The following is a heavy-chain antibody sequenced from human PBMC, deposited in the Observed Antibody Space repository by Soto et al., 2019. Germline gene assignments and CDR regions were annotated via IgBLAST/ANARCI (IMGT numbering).Heavy chain of an antibody. Sequence: QVQLVQSGAEVKKPGSSVKVSCKASGGTFSSYAISWVRQAPGQGLEWMGGIIPIFGTANYAQKFQGRVTITADESTSTAYMELSSLRSEDTAVYYCAREGRYYGDRASGYYYGMDVWGQGTTVTVSS. CDR3: AREGRYYGDRASGYYYGMDV. CDR2: IIPIFGTA. CDR1: GGTFSSYA. D-gene: IGHD4-17*01. J-gene: IGHJ6*02. V-gene: IGHV1-69*01.